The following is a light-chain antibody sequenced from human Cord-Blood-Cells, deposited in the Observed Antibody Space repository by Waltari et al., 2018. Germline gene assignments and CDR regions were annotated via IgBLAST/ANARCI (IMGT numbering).Light chain of an antibody. CDR3: AAWDDSLSGLV. Sequence: QSVLTQPPSASGTPGRRVTISCPGSSSNIGSHSVYWYQQRPGTAPKLLIYRNNQRPAGVPDRFSGSKSGTSASLAISGLRSEDEADYYCAAWDDSLSGLVFGGGTKLTVL. CDR2: RNN. V-gene: IGLV1-47*01. CDR1: SSNIGSHS. J-gene: IGLJ2*01.